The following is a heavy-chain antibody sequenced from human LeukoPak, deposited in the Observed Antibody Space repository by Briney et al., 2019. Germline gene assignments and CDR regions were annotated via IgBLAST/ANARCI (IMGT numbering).Heavy chain of an antibody. CDR2: INHSGST. CDR3: ARAVLRFLEWPHKPFGFNWFDP. J-gene: IGHJ5*02. Sequence: SETLSLTCAVYGGSFSGYYWSWLRQPPGKGLEWIGEINHSGSTNYNPSLKSRVTISVDTSKNQFSLKLSSVTAADTAVYYCARAVLRFLEWPHKPFGFNWFDPWGQGTLVTVSS. CDR1: GGSFSGYY. V-gene: IGHV4-34*01. D-gene: IGHD3-3*01.